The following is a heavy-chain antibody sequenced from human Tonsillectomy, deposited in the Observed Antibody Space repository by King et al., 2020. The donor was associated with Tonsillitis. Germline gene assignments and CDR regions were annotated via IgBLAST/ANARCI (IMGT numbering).Heavy chain of an antibody. CDR2: IREDGSEK. J-gene: IGHJ4*02. CDR1: GFNFNTYW. Sequence: VQLVESGGGLVQPGGSLRLACATSGFNFNTYWMTWVRQAPGKGLEWVANIREDGSEKYYVDSVRGRFTISSDNAKSSLFLQMNSVRGEDTAVYYCARGITFFDSWGQGTLVTVAP. CDR3: ARGITFFDS. D-gene: IGHD3-10*01. V-gene: IGHV3-7*04.